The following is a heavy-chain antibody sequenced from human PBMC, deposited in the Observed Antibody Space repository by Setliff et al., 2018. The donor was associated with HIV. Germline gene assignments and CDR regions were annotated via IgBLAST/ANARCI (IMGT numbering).Heavy chain of an antibody. CDR3: AADPFHSSSWPYYNYYDMDV. V-gene: IGHV1-18*01. J-gene: IGHJ6*02. CDR1: GYTFTSYG. Sequence: ASVKVSCKASGYTFTSYGISWVRQAPGQGLEWMGWISTYNGNTNYAQKVQGRVTMTTDTSTTTAYMELRSLRSDDTAEYYCAADPFHSSSWPYYNYYDMDVWGQGTTVTVSS. CDR2: ISTYNGNT. D-gene: IGHD6-13*01.